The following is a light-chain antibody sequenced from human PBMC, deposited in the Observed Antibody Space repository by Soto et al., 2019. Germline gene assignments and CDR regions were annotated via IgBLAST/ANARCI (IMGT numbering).Light chain of an antibody. CDR2: GAS. Sequence: EIVLTQSPGTLSLSPGETATLSCGASQTVISNYLAWYQQKPGQAPRLLIYGASNRATGFPDRFSGSGSGTDFTLTISGLEPEDFAVYFCQQYGTSPWTFGQGTKVEIK. V-gene: IGKV3-20*01. CDR3: QQYGTSPWT. J-gene: IGKJ1*01. CDR1: QTVISNY.